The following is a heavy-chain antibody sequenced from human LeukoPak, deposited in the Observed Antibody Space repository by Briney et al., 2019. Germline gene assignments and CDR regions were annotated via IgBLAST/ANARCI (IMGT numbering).Heavy chain of an antibody. CDR3: ARDPSGDSSGNPSYYFDY. V-gene: IGHV1-69*01. CDR1: GGTFISYA. CDR2: IIPIFVTA. J-gene: IGHJ4*02. Sequence: GASVKVSCKASGGTFISYAISWVRQAPGQGLEWMGGIIPIFVTANYAQKFQGRVTITADDSTSTAYMELSSLRSEDTAVYYCARDPSGDSSGNPSYYFDYWGQGTLVTVSS. D-gene: IGHD3-22*01.